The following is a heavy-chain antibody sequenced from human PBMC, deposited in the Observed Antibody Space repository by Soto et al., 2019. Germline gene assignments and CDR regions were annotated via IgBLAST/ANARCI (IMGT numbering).Heavy chain of an antibody. J-gene: IGHJ4*02. D-gene: IGHD1-26*01. CDR2: ISGSGDTT. CDR3: ARSFSDSYYDLDF. V-gene: IGHV3-23*01. CDR1: GFTFSSYA. Sequence: GGSLRLSCAAPGFTFSSYAMSWVRQAPGKGLEWVSVISGSGDTTYYADSVKGRFTISRDNSKNTLYLQMNILKIEDTAFYYCARSFSDSYYDLDFWGQGTLVTVSS.